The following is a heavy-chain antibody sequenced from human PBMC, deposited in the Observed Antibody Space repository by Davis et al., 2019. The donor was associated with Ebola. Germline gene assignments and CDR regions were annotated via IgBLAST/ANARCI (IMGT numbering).Heavy chain of an antibody. CDR2: IYYSGST. CDR3: ARVGTTYYDFWSGYSEPYGMDV. Sequence: SETLSLTCAVYGGSFSGYYWSWIRQPPGKGLEWIGYIYYSGSTNYNPSLKSRVTISVDTSKNQFSLKLSSVTAADTAVYYCARVGTTYYDFWSGYSEPYGMDVWGQGTTVTVSS. CDR1: GGSFSGYY. D-gene: IGHD3-3*01. V-gene: IGHV4-59*01. J-gene: IGHJ6*02.